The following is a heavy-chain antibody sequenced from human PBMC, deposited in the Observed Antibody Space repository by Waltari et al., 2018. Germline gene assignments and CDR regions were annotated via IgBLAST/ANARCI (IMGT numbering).Heavy chain of an antibody. CDR3: SRPPYGDTDY. J-gene: IGHJ4*02. D-gene: IGHD4-17*01. V-gene: IGHV3-73*02. Sequence: EVPLVVCGGGLVQPGESLKLSCVAYGFSLRGSAMHWVRQASGKGLEWVGRIRTKAKNYATGYGASVKGRFTISRDDSKNTTYLQMNSLKTEDTAVYYCSRPPYGDTDYWGQGTLVTVSS. CDR2: IRTKAKNYAT. CDR1: GFSLRGSA.